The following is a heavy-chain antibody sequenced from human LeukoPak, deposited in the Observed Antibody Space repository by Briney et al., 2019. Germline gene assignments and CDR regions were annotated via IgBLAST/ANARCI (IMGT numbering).Heavy chain of an antibody. Sequence: GGSLRLSCAASGFTFSSYGMPWVRQAPGKGLEWVAVIWYDGSNKYYGDSVKGRFTISRDNSKKTLYLQMNSLRVEDTAVYYCARGDILTDIDYWGQGTLVTVSS. CDR1: GFTFSSYG. D-gene: IGHD3-9*01. V-gene: IGHV3-33*01. CDR2: IWYDGSNK. J-gene: IGHJ4*02. CDR3: ARGDILTDIDY.